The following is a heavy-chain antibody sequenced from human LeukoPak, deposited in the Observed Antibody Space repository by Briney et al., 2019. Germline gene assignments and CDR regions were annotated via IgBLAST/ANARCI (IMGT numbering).Heavy chain of an antibody. CDR1: GFTFSSYS. V-gene: IGHV3-48*04. CDR3: VRDSDWCLDY. J-gene: IGHJ4*02. Sequence: GGSLRLSCAASGFTFSSYSMNWVRQTPGKGLEWISYISSSSSAIYYADSVKGRFTISRDNAKNSLCLQMNSLRAEDTAVYYCVRDSDWCLDYWGQGTPVTVSS. D-gene: IGHD3-9*01. CDR2: ISSSSSAI.